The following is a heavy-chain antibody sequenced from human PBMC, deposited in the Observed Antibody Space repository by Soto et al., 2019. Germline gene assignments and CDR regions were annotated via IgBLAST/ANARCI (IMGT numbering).Heavy chain of an antibody. Sequence: GESLKITCKGSGYSFTSYWIGWVRQMPGKGLAWMGIIYPGDSDTRYSPSSQGQVAFSADKSISTAYLQWSGLKASDTAIYDCARRLSTGWFFDFWGQGTLVTVSS. CDR1: GYSFTSYW. D-gene: IGHD6-19*01. CDR3: ARRLSTGWFFDF. CDR2: IYPGDSDT. J-gene: IGHJ4*02. V-gene: IGHV5-51*01.